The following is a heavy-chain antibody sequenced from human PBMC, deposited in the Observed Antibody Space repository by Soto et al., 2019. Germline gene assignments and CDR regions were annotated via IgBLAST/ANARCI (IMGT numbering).Heavy chain of an antibody. CDR1: GYSFTSYW. D-gene: IGHD6-6*01. CDR3: ARGRKYSSSPYYYYGMDV. J-gene: IGHJ6*02. Sequence: GETLKISCKGSGYSFTSYWISWVRQMPGKGLEWMGRIDPSDSYTNYSPSFQGHVTISADKSISTAYLQWSSLKASDTAMYYCARGRKYSSSPYYYYGMDVWGQGTTVTVTS. CDR2: IDPSDSYT. V-gene: IGHV5-10-1*01.